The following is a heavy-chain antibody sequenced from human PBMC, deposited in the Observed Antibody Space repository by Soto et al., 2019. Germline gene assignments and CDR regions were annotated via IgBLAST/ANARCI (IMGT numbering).Heavy chain of an antibody. D-gene: IGHD2-15*01. CDR1: GGTFSTHA. CDR3: ARGYCSGGNCYSGMDV. J-gene: IGHJ6*02. Sequence: SVKVSCKASGGTFSTHAIIWVRQAPGHGLEWMGGIIPISGTTYYTQKFQGRVTITADEPTSTAFMELSSLKSDDTAVFYCARGYCSGGNCYSGMDVWGRGTMVTVSS. CDR2: IIPISGTT. V-gene: IGHV1-69*13.